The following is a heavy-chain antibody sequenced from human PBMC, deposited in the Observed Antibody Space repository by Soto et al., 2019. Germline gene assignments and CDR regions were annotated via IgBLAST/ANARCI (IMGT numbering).Heavy chain of an antibody. CDR1: GGSISSYY. Sequence: SETLSLTCTVSGGSISSYYWSWIRQPPGKGLEWIGYIYYSGSTNYNPSLKSRVTISVDTSKNQFSLKLSSVTAADTAVYYCAREGYSYGYSFDPWGQGTLVTVSS. J-gene: IGHJ5*02. CDR3: AREGYSYGYSFDP. D-gene: IGHD5-18*01. V-gene: IGHV4-59*01. CDR2: IYYSGST.